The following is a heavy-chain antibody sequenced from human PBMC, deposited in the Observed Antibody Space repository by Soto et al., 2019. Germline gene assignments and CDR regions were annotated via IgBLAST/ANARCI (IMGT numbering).Heavy chain of an antibody. V-gene: IGHV3-30*18. D-gene: IGHD3-9*01. CDR3: AKTDPTRTLTGYFDY. CDR1: GFTFSSYG. CDR2: ISYDGSNK. J-gene: IGHJ4*02. Sequence: PGGSLRLSCAASGFTFSSYGMHWVRQAPGKGLEWVAVISYDGSNKYYADSVKGRFTISRDNSKNTLYLQMNSLRAEDTAVYYCAKTDPTRTLTGYFDYWGQGTLVTVSS.